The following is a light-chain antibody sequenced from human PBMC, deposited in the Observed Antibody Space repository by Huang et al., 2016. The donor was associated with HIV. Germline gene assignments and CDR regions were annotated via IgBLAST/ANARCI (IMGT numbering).Light chain of an antibody. V-gene: IGKV3-20*01. CDR3: QQYGTSPWT. CDR2: GAS. Sequence: EIVLTQSPGTLSLSPGEGATVSCSANESVRSTYLAWYRQSGGQAPRLLIYGASNRATGIPDRFSGSGSGTDFTLTISRLEPEDFAVYYCQQYGTSPWTFGQGTKVEIK. CDR1: ESVRSTY. J-gene: IGKJ1*01.